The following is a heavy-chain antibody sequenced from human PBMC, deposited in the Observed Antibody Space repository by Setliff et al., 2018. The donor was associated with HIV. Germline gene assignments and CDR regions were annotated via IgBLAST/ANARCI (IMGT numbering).Heavy chain of an antibody. D-gene: IGHD1-26*01. CDR2: IYTSGST. J-gene: IGHJ4*02. CDR3: AAATTLDY. V-gene: IGHV4-4*07. Sequence: TLSLTCTVSGGSISTYYWSWIRQPAGKGLEWIGRIYTSGSTNYSPSLKSRVTMSVDTSKNQFSLNLRSVTAADTAMYYCAAATTLDYWGQGTLVTVSS. CDR1: GGSISTYY.